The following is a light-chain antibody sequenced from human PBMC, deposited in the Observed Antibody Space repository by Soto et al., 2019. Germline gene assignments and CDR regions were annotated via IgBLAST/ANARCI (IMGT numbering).Light chain of an antibody. Sequence: DIPMTQSQSSVSASVGDRVTITCRASQSISSWLAWYQQNPGKAPKLLIYAACSVESGLPSRFSGSLSGTNFTITICSLQPGDFATDDGQHSNSFPLTFGGGRMVEIK. CDR2: AAC. V-gene: IGKV1-12*01. J-gene: IGKJ4*01. CDR3: QHSNSFPLT. CDR1: QSISSW.